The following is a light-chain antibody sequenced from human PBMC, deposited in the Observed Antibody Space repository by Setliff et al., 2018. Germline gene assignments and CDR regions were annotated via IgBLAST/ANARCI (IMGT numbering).Light chain of an antibody. Sequence: QSVLTQPPSASGTPGQRVTMSCSGSSSNIGTYYVYWYQQLPGTAPRLLIYRNNQRPSGVPDRFSGSKSGTSASLAISGLRSEVEADYYCQSYDISLSGDVFGTGTKVTVL. J-gene: IGLJ1*01. V-gene: IGLV1-47*01. CDR1: SSNIGTYY. CDR3: QSYDISLSGDV. CDR2: RNN.